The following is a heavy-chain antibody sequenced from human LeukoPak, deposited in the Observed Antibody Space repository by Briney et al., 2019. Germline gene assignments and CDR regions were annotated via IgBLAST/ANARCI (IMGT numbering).Heavy chain of an antibody. CDR1: GFTFSSYA. CDR3: AKRYSGSYFLWDYYYMDV. CDR2: ISGSGGST. J-gene: IGHJ6*03. V-gene: IGHV3-23*01. Sequence: RPGGSLRLSCAASGFTFSSYAMSWVRQAPGKGLEWVSAISGSGGSTYYADSVKGRFTISRDNSKNTLYLQMNSLRAEDTAVYYCAKRYSGSYFLWDYYYMDVWGKGTTVTVSS. D-gene: IGHD1-26*01.